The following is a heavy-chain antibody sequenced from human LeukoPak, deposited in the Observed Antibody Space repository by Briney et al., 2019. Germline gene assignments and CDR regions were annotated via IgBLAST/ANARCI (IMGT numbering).Heavy chain of an antibody. V-gene: IGHV4-34*01. Sequence: SETLSLTCAVYGGSFSGSYWSWIRQPPGKGLEWIGEINHSGSTNYNPSLKSRVTISVDTSKNQFSLKLSSVTAEDTAVYYCARDKWQWLVPSSLEYYYYMDVWGKGTTVTVSS. CDR2: INHSGST. CDR3: ARDKWQWLVPSSLEYYYYMDV. J-gene: IGHJ6*03. D-gene: IGHD6-19*01. CDR1: GGSFSGSY.